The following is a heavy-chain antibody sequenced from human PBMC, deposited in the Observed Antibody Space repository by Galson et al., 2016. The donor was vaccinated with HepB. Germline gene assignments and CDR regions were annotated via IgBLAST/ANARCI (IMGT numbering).Heavy chain of an antibody. CDR1: GFSFSGYA. J-gene: IGHJ4*02. CDR3: TTVTHFTL. V-gene: IGHV3-23*01. CDR2: ISYSASST. Sequence: SLRLSCAASGFSFSGYAMSWVRQAPGKGLEWVSTISYSASSTYYADSVKGRCTISRGNCKNTLYLDMNSLQTEDTAVYYCTTVTHFTLGGQGILVTVSS.